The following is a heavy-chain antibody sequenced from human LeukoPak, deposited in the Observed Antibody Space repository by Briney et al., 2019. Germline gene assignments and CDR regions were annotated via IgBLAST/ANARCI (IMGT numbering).Heavy chain of an antibody. CDR3: VGSPTNFDF. D-gene: IGHD1-26*01. CDR1: GVSISGTTYC. Sequence: SETLSLTCTVSGVSISGTTYCWAWLRQPPGTGLEWIGSIYSSGNPIYNASLKSRIAISVDTSQNKFSLRLNYVTAADPAVYSCVGSPTNFDFWGEEALVPVSS. V-gene: IGHV4-39*07. J-gene: IGHJ4*02. CDR2: IYSSGNP.